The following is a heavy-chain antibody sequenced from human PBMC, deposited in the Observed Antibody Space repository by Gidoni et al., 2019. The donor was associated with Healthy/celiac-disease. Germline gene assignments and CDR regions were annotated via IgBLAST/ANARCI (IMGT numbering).Heavy chain of an antibody. D-gene: IGHD6-13*01. Sequence: EVQLVESGGGMVKPGGSLRLSCEASGFTFSSYSMNWVRQAPGKGLEWVSSISSSSSYIYYADSVKGRFTISSDNAKNSLYLQMNSLRAEDTAVYYCAEGAAAGYYYYYGMDVWGQGTTVTVSS. J-gene: IGHJ6*02. CDR3: AEGAAAGYYYYYGMDV. V-gene: IGHV3-21*01. CDR1: GFTFSSYS. CDR2: ISSSSSYI.